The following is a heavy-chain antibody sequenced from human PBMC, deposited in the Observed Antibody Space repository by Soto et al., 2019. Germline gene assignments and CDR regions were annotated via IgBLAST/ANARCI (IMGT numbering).Heavy chain of an antibody. CDR2: INSYNGNT. CDR3: ARGLSITMIRGVAFDI. Sequence: ASVKVSCKASGYTFTSYGISWVRQAPGQGLEWMGWINSYNGNTDYAQRLQGRVTMTTDTSTSTAYMELRSLRSDDTAVYYCARGLSITMIRGVAFDIWGQGTMVTRLL. V-gene: IGHV1-18*01. J-gene: IGHJ3*02. D-gene: IGHD3-10*01. CDR1: GYTFTSYG.